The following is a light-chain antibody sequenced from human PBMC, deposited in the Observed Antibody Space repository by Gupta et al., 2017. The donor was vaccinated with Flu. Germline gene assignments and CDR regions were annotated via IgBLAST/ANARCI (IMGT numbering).Light chain of an antibody. Sequence: QSVLTQPPSVSAAPGQKVTISCSGSSSNIGFNSVSWYQQLPGTAPKLLIYDNDKRPSGIPDRISGSKSDTSATLDITGVQTGDGADYYCGTWDASLSAMIFGGGTKLAVL. V-gene: IGLV1-51*01. CDR2: DND. CDR3: GTWDASLSAMI. CDR1: SSNIGFNS. J-gene: IGLJ2*01.